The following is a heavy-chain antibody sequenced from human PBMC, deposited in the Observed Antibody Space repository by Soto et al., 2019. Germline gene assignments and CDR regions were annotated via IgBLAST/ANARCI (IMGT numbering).Heavy chain of an antibody. V-gene: IGHV3-23*01. CDR3: AKASRSHPLGWFDP. Sequence: EVQLLESGGGLVQPGESLRLSCAASGFTFSSYAMTWVRQAPGKGLEWVSTISGSGDYTYFAESVKGRFTISRDNSKDTLYLQMSSLRVEDTAIYYCAKASRSHPLGWFDPWGQGTLVTVSS. CDR2: ISGSGDYT. J-gene: IGHJ5*02. D-gene: IGHD2-15*01. CDR1: GFTFSSYA.